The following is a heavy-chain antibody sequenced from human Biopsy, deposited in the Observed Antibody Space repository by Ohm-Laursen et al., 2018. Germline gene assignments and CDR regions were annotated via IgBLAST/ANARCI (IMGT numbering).Heavy chain of an antibody. Sequence: TLSLTCTVSGGSINSHHWSWIRQPAGKGLEWIGRVYISGGTTYNPSLKSRVTMSLDTSKNQFSLSLRSVTAADTAVYYCARATNSTGWPYYYFYGMDVWGQGTTVTVSS. J-gene: IGHJ6*02. V-gene: IGHV4-4*07. CDR1: GGSINSHH. CDR3: ARATNSTGWPYYYFYGMDV. D-gene: IGHD2/OR15-2a*01. CDR2: VYISGGT.